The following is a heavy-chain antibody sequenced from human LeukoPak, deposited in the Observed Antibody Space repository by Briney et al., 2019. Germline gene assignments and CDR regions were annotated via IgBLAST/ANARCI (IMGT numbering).Heavy chain of an antibody. J-gene: IGHJ4*02. CDR2: IYYSGST. D-gene: IGHD2-15*01. CDR1: GGSISSYY. Sequence: SETLSLTCTVSGGSISSYYWSWIRQPPGKGLEWIGYIYYSGSTNYNPSLKSRVTISVDTSKNQFSLKPSSVTAADTAVYYCARYCSGGSCLDYWGQGTLVTVSS. CDR3: ARYCSGGSCLDY. V-gene: IGHV4-59*01.